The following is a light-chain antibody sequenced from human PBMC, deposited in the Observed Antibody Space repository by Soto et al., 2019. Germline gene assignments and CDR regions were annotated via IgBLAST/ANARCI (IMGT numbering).Light chain of an antibody. V-gene: IGLV1-40*01. Sequence: QSVLTQPPSVSGAPGQKITISCTGSNSNIGAGYDVHWYRQFPGAAPKLLISGDNNRPSGVPDRFSGSKSGTSASLAITGLQAEDEADYYCQSYDSSLSRVFGTGTKVTVL. CDR3: QSYDSSLSRV. J-gene: IGLJ1*01. CDR1: NSNIGAGYD. CDR2: GDN.